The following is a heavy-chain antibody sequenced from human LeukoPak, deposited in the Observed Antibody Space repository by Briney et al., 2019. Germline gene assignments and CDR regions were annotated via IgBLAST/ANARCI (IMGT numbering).Heavy chain of an antibody. D-gene: IGHD6-13*01. CDR3: ARVFPIAAAGTFDY. J-gene: IGHJ4*02. V-gene: IGHV3-21*01. CDR1: GFTFSSYS. CDR2: ISSSSSYI. Sequence: GGSLRLSCAASGFTFSSYSMNWVRLAPGKGLEWVSSISSSSSYIYYADSVKGRFTISRDNAKNSLYLQMNSLRAEDTAVYYCARVFPIAAAGTFDYWGQGTLVTVSS.